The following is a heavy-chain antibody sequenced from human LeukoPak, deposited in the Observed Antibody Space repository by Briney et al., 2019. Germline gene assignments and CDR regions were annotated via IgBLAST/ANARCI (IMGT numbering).Heavy chain of an antibody. CDR2: IYHSGST. CDR3: ARTRYYYNSRSYGAPYYFDY. J-gene: IGHJ4*02. D-gene: IGHD3-10*01. Sequence: SETLSLTCTVSGYSISSGYYWGWIRQPPGQGLEWIGSIYHSGSTYYNPSLKSRVTISVDTSKNQFSLKLSSVTAADTAVYYCARTRYYYNSRSYGAPYYFDYWGQGTLVTVSS. CDR1: GYSISSGYY. V-gene: IGHV4-38-2*02.